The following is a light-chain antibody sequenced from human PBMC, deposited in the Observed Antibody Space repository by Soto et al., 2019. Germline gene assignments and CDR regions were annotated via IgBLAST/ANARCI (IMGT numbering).Light chain of an antibody. CDR1: QSISTY. V-gene: IGKV1-39*01. CDR3: PQSYNIPYT. Sequence: DIQMTQSPSSLPASVGDRVTLTCRASQSISTYLNWYQQKPGKAPKLLIYAASSLQSGVPSRLSGSGSGKDFTLTISSLQPEDFATYLRPQSYNIPYTFGQGTKLEIK. CDR2: AAS. J-gene: IGKJ2*01.